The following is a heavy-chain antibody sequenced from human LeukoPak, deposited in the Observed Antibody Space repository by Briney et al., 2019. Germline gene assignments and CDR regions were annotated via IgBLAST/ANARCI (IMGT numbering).Heavy chain of an antibody. V-gene: IGHV4-34*01. J-gene: IGHJ4*02. CDR3: ARDSSSWYYFDY. D-gene: IGHD6-13*01. CDR2: INHSGST. CDR1: GESISSYY. Sequence: SSETLSLTCSVSGESISSYYWSWIRQPPGKGLEWIGEINHSGSTNYNPSLKSRVTISVDTSKNQFSLKLSSVTAADTAVYYCARDSSSWYYFDYWGQGTLVTVSS.